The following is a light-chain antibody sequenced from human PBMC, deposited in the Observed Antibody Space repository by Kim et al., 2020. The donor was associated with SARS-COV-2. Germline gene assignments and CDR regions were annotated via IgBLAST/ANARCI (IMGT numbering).Light chain of an antibody. Sequence: SPGERATLSGRASQTVSSNYLAWYQRTPGQAPRLLIYGASNRHTGIPDRFSGTGSGTDFTLTISRLEPEDFAVYYCHQYGNSPWTSGQGTKVDIK. J-gene: IGKJ1*01. CDR3: HQYGNSPWT. CDR2: GAS. V-gene: IGKV3-20*01. CDR1: QTVSSNY.